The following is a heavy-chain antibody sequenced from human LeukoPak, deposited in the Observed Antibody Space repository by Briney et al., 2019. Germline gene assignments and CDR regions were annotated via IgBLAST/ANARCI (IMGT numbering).Heavy chain of an antibody. CDR2: IYYSGST. Sequence: SETLSLTCTVSGGSISSYYWSWIRQPPGKGLEWIGYIYYSGSTNYNPSLKSRVTISVDTSKNQFSLKLSSVTAADTAVYYCARDNGGYSSSWRYYYYGMDVWGQGTTDTVSS. J-gene: IGHJ6*02. CDR1: GGSISSYY. CDR3: ARDNGGYSSSWRYYYYGMDV. D-gene: IGHD6-13*01. V-gene: IGHV4-59*01.